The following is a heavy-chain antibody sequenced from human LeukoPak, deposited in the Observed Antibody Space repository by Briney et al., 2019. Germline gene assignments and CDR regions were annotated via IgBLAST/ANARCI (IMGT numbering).Heavy chain of an antibody. D-gene: IGHD3-3*01. J-gene: IGHJ6*03. CDR1: GGSINSGGYY. CDR3: ARDGSATIFGDYYYYMDV. CDR2: IYYSGST. V-gene: IGHV4-31*03. Sequence: PSETLSLTCTASGGSINSGGYYWSWIRQPPGKGLEWIGYIYYSGSTYYNPSLKSRVTISIDTSKNQFSLKLSSATAADTAVYYCARDGSATIFGDYYYYMDVRGEGTTVTVSS.